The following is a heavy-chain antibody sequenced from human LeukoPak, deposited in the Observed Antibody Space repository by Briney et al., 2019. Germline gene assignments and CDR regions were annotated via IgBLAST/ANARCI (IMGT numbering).Heavy chain of an antibody. CDR3: AREVATINPNYFDY. Sequence: SVKVSCKASGGTFSSYAIRWVRQAPGQGLEWMGRIIPILGIANYAQKFQGRVTITADKSTSTAYMELSSLRSEDTAVYYCAREVATINPNYFDYWGQGTLVTVSS. V-gene: IGHV1-69*04. J-gene: IGHJ4*02. D-gene: IGHD5-12*01. CDR2: IIPILGIA. CDR1: GGTFSSYA.